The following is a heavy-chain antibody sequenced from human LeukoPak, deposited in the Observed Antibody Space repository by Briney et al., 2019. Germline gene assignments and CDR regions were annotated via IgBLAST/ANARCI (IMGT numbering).Heavy chain of an antibody. J-gene: IGHJ3*02. CDR3: ARDMKYYYDSSDGGAFDI. V-gene: IGHV4-31*03. Sequence: PSQTLSLTCTVSGGSISSGGYYWSWIRQHPGKGLEWIGYIYYSGSTYYNPSLKSRVTISVDTSKNQFSLKLSSVTAADTAVYYCARDMKYYYDSSDGGAFDIWGQGTMVTVSS. D-gene: IGHD3-22*01. CDR2: IYYSGST. CDR1: GGSISSGGYY.